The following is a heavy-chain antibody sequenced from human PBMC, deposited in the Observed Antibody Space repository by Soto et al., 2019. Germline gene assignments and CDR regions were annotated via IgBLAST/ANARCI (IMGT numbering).Heavy chain of an antibody. J-gene: IGHJ3*01. CDR2: ITTYNGDT. CDR3: ARGRGYSLIPVVDDAVDV. CDR1: GYSFTGYG. D-gene: IGHD5-12*01. V-gene: IGHV1-18*04. Sequence: ASVKVSCKASGYSFTGYGINWVRQAPGQGLQWLGRITTYNGDTNYAQNFQGRVTMTTDTSTSTTYMELRSLRSDDTAVYFCARGRGYSLIPVVDDAVDVWGQGALVTVSS.